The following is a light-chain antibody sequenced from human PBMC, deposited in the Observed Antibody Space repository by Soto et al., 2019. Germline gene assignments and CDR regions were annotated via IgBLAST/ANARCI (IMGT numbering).Light chain of an antibody. CDR3: HQYGGPPT. CDR2: GAS. Sequence: ENVLTQSPGTLSLSPGERATLSCRASQSLSDSDVAWYQQKPGQAPRLLFYGASSRATGISDRFSGSGSGTDFTIIISRLEPEDFAVYYCHQYGGPPTFGHGTTVEFK. J-gene: IGKJ1*01. V-gene: IGKV3-20*01. CDR1: QSLSDSD.